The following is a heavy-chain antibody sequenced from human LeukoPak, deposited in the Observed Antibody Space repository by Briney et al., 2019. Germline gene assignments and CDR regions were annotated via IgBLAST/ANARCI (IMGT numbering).Heavy chain of an antibody. V-gene: IGHV3-30*04. CDR3: ARDRSNSFDY. J-gene: IGHJ4*02. Sequence: GGSLRLSCAASGFTFSSYAMHWVRQAPGKGLEWVAVISYDGSNKYYADSVKGRFTISRDNSKNTLYLQMNSLRAEDTAVYYCARDRSNSFDYWGQGTLVTVSS. CDR2: ISYDGSNK. CDR1: GFTFSSYA. D-gene: IGHD4-11*01.